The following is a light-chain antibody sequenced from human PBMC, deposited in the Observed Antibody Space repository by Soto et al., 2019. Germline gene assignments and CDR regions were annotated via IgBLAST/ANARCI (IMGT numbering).Light chain of an antibody. J-gene: IGKJ4*01. Sequence: IVLTQSPATLSLSPGERATLSCRADQFINTFLSWYQQKPGQVPRLLMYDASNRATGIPARFSGSGSGTDFTLTISSLEPEDFAVYQQRLTWPITFGGGTKVEIK. CDR2: DAS. CDR3: QQRLTWPIT. V-gene: IGKV3-11*01. CDR1: QFINTF.